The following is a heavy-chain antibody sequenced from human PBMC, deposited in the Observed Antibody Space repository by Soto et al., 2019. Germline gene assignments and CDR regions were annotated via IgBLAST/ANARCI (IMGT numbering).Heavy chain of an antibody. Sequence: QVQLVESGGGVVQPGRSLRLSCAASGFTFSTYGMHWVRQAPGKGLEWVAVISHDGSNKYYVDSVKGRFTISRDNSKNTLSLQMSSLKPEDTAVYYCANGYRSGWYYFDYWGQGTLVTVSS. V-gene: IGHV3-30*18. CDR3: ANGYRSGWYYFDY. CDR2: ISHDGSNK. CDR1: GFTFSTYG. J-gene: IGHJ4*02. D-gene: IGHD6-19*01.